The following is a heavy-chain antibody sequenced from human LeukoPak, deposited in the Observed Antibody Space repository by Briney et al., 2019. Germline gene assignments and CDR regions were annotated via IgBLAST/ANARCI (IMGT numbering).Heavy chain of an antibody. V-gene: IGHV3-7*01. CDR3: ARDPAGAFDI. J-gene: IGHJ3*02. Sequence: GGSLRLSCAASGFTISNYSMSWVRQAPGKGLEWVANINQDGSEKNYVDSVKGRFTISRDNAKNSLYLQMNSLRAEDTAVYYCARDPAGAFDIWGQGTMVTVSS. CDR2: INQDGSEK. CDR1: GFTISNYS.